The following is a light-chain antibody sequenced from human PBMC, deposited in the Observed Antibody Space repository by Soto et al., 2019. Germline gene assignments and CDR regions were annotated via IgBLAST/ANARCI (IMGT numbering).Light chain of an antibody. CDR1: QSVSSSY. V-gene: IGKV3-20*01. Sequence: EIWLTQSPGTLSLSPGERATLSCRASQSVSSSYLAWYQQKPGQAPRLLIYGASSRATGIPESFSGSGSGTDFTLTISRTEPEDFAVYCQQYGSPPSFGGGTKVDIK. CDR3: QQYGSPPS. J-gene: IGKJ4*01. CDR2: GAS.